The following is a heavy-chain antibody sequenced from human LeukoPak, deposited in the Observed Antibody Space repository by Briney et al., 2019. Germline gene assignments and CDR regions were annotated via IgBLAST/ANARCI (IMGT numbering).Heavy chain of an antibody. D-gene: IGHD3-22*01. CDR3: ARDLKYYYDSSGYYYAAFDI. CDR1: GGSFSGYY. V-gene: IGHV4-34*01. J-gene: IGHJ3*02. CDR2: INHSGST. Sequence: SETLSLTCAVYGGSFSGYYWSWIRQPPGKGLEWIGEINHSGSTNYNPSLKSRVTISVDTSKNQFSLKLSSVTAADTAVYYCARDLKYYYDSSGYYYAAFDIWGQGTMVTVSS.